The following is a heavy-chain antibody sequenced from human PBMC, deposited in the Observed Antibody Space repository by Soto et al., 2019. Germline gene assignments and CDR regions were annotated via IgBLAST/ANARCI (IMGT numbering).Heavy chain of an antibody. J-gene: IGHJ4*02. Sequence: EVQLVESGGGLVQPGGSLRLSCAASGFTFSSYWMHWVRQAPGKGLVWVSRINSDGSSTSYADSVKGRFTISRDNAKNTLYLQRNSLRAEDTGVYYCVRTSLVVAAATREDYWGQGTLVTVSS. CDR1: GFTFSSYW. V-gene: IGHV3-74*01. CDR3: VRTSLVVAAATREDY. D-gene: IGHD2-15*01. CDR2: INSDGSST.